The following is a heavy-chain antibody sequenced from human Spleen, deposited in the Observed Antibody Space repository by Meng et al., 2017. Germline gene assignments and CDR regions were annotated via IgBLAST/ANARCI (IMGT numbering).Heavy chain of an antibody. Sequence: QVQLQQWGAGLLKPSETLSLTCAVYGGSFSGYYWSWIRQPPGKGLEWIGEINHSGSTNYNPSLKSRVTISVDTSKNQFSLEVTSVTAADTAVYYCVRSSGWVRTGFDPWGQGTLVTVSS. CDR2: INHSGST. D-gene: IGHD6-19*01. J-gene: IGHJ5*02. CDR3: VRSSGWVRTGFDP. V-gene: IGHV4-34*01. CDR1: GGSFSGYY.